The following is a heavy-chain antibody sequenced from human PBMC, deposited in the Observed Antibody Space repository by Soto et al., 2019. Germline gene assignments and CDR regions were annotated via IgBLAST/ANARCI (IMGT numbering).Heavy chain of an antibody. Sequence: ASVKVSCKASGYTFTSYGISWVRQAPGQGLEWMGWISAYNGNTNYAQKLQGRVTMTTDTSTSTAYMELRCLSSAAPAVYFCARVSGPYVGAFDIWAQGTMVTVSS. D-gene: IGHD3-16*01. CDR3: ARVSGPYVGAFDI. CDR2: ISAYNGNT. J-gene: IGHJ3*02. V-gene: IGHV1-18*01. CDR1: GYTFTSYG.